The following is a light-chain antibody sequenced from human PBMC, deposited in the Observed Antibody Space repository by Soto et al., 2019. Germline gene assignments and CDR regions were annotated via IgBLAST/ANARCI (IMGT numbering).Light chain of an antibody. Sequence: DIVMTQSPDSLAVSLGERATINCKSSQSVLYSSNNKNYLAWYQQKPGQPPKLLIYWASTRESGVPDRFSGSRSGTDFTLPSSSLQAEDVAVYYCQQYYSAPYTFGQGTKLEIK. J-gene: IGKJ2*01. CDR3: QQYYSAPYT. CDR1: QSVLYSSNNKNY. V-gene: IGKV4-1*01. CDR2: WAS.